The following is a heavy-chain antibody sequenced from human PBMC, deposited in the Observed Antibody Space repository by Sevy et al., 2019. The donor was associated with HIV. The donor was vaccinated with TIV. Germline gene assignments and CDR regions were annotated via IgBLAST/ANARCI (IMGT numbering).Heavy chain of an antibody. D-gene: IGHD3-10*01. CDR1: GGSFSGYY. Sequence: SETLSLTCAVYGGSFSGYYWNWIRQPPGKGLEWIGEINHSGSTNYNPSLKSRVTISVDTSKNQFSLKLSSVTAADTAVYYCARRGRSYYGMDVWGQGTTVTVSS. CDR2: INHSGST. V-gene: IGHV4-34*01. J-gene: IGHJ6*02. CDR3: ARRGRSYYGMDV.